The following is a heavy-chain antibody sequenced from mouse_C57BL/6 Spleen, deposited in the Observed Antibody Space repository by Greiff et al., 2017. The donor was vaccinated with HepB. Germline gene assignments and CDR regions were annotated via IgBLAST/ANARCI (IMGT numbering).Heavy chain of an antibody. D-gene: IGHD1-1*01. V-gene: IGHV14-2*01. CDR1: GFNIKDYY. J-gene: IGHJ1*03. CDR2: IDPEDGET. Sequence: VQLKESGAELVKPGASVKLSCTASGFNIKDYYMHWVKQRTEQGLEWIGRIDPEDGETKYAPKFQGKATITADTSSNTAYLQLSSLTSEDTAVYYCARSDWGTTVVAHFDVWGTGTTVTVSS. CDR3: ARSDWGTTVVAHFDV.